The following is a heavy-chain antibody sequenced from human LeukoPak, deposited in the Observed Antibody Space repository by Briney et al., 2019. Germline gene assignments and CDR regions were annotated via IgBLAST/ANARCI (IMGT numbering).Heavy chain of an antibody. V-gene: IGHV3-23*01. CDR1: GFTFSSYA. Sequence: GGSLRLSCAASGFTFSSYAMSWVRQAPGKGLEWVSAISGSGGSTYYADSVKGRFTISRDNAKNSLYLQMNSLRAEDAAVYYCASAARLGAFDIWGQGTMVTVSS. CDR3: ASAARLGAFDI. D-gene: IGHD6-6*01. J-gene: IGHJ3*02. CDR2: ISGSGGST.